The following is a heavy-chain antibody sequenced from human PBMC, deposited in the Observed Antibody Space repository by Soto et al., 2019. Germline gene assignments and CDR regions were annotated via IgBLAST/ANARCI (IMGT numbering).Heavy chain of an antibody. J-gene: IGHJ3*01. D-gene: IGHD4-4*01. CDR2: IIPIFGTA. Sequence: QVQLVQSGAEVKKPGSSVKVSCKASGGTFSSYAISWVRQAPGQGLEWMGGIIPIFGTANYAQKFQGRVTGGADESTSTAYMELSSLRSEDTAVYYCAREGTPHDYGNVNLWGQGTMVTVSS. CDR1: GGTFSSYA. CDR3: AREGTPHDYGNVNL. V-gene: IGHV1-69*01.